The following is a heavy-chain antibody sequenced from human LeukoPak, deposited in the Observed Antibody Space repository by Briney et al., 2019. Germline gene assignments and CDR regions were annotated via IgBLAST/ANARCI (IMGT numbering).Heavy chain of an antibody. V-gene: IGHV4-34*01. CDR1: GGSFSGYY. CDR2: INHSGST. D-gene: IGHD6-13*01. Sequence: TSETLSPTCAVYGGSFSGYYWSWIRQPPGKGLEWIGEINHSGSTNYNPSLKSRVTISVDTSKNQFSLKLSSVTAADTAVYYCARAAGRYGMDVWGKGTTVTVSS. CDR3: ARAAGRYGMDV. J-gene: IGHJ6*04.